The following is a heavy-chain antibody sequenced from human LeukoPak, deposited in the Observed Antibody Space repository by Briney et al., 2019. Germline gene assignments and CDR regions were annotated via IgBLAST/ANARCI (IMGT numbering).Heavy chain of an antibody. CDR3: ARGLQLLMYGMDV. Sequence: HPGGSLRLSCAASGFTVSSNYMSWVRQAPGKGLEWVSVIYSGGSTYYADSVKGRFTISRDNSKNTLYLQMNSLRAEDTAVYYCARGLQLLMYGMDVWGQGTTVTVSS. CDR2: IYSGGST. CDR1: GFTVSSNY. J-gene: IGHJ6*02. D-gene: IGHD2-2*01. V-gene: IGHV3-53*05.